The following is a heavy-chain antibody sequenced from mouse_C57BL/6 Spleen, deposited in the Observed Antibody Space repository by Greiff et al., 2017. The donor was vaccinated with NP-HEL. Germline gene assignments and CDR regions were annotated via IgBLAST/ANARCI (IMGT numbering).Heavy chain of an antibody. CDR2: INPGSGGT. CDR1: GYAFTNYL. J-gene: IGHJ1*03. Sequence: VQLQQSGAELVRPGTSVKVSCKASGYAFTNYLIEWVKQRPGQGLEWIGVINPGSGGTNYNEKFKGKATLTADKSSSTAYMQLSSLTSEDSAVYVCARSRYSNYEWYFDVWGTGTTVTVSS. D-gene: IGHD2-5*01. V-gene: IGHV1-54*01. CDR3: ARSRYSNYEWYFDV.